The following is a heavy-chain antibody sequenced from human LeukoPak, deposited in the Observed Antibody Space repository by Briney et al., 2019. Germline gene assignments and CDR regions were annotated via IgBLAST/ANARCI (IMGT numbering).Heavy chain of an antibody. CDR3: ARGVRTAGGMVAFDY. Sequence: ASVKVSCKASGYTFTGYYMHWVRQAPGQGLEWMGWINPNSGGTNYAQKFQGWVTMTRDTSISTAYMELSRLRSDDTAVHYCARGVRTAGGMVAFDYWGQGTLVTVSS. CDR2: INPNSGGT. J-gene: IGHJ4*02. CDR1: GYTFTGYY. V-gene: IGHV1-2*04. D-gene: IGHD6-13*01.